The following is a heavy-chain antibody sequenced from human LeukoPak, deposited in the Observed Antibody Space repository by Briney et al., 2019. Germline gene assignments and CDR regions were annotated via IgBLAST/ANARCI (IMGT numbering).Heavy chain of an antibody. J-gene: IGHJ4*02. V-gene: IGHV1-46*01. Sequence: ASVKVSCKASGYTFTNYYIHWVRQAPGQGLEWMGIINPGCGSTNFAQKFQGRVTMTTDTSTITVYMELSSLRSEDTAVYYCARGMNYYGSGSYSGWGQGTLVTVSS. CDR2: INPGCGST. CDR1: GYTFTNYY. D-gene: IGHD3-10*01. CDR3: ARGMNYYGSGSYSG.